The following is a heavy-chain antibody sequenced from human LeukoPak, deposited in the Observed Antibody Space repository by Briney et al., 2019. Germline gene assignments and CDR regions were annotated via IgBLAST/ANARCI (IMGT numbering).Heavy chain of an antibody. Sequence: SVKVSCKASGFTFTSSAMQWVRQARGQRLEWIGWIVVGSGNTNYAQKFQERVTITRDMSTSTASMELSSLRSEDTAVYYCAAVPWGVATITLIDYWGQGTLVTVSS. J-gene: IGHJ4*02. D-gene: IGHD5-12*01. CDR3: AAVPWGVATITLIDY. CDR1: GFTFTSSA. V-gene: IGHV1-58*02. CDR2: IVVGSGNT.